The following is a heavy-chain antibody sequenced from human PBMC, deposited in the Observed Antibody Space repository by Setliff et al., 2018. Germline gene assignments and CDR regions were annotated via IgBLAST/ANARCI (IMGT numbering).Heavy chain of an antibody. V-gene: IGHV3-21*01. J-gene: IGHJ6*02. CDR3: ARDPCCESKKYYGMDV. CDR2: ISSSSSYI. CDR1: GFTFSSYS. Sequence: NPGGSLRLSCAASGFTFSSYSMNWVRQAPGKGLEWVSSISSSSSYIYYADSVKGRFTISRDNAKNSLYLQMNSLRAEDTAVYYCARDPCCESKKYYGMDVWGQGTTVTVSS. D-gene: IGHD2-15*01.